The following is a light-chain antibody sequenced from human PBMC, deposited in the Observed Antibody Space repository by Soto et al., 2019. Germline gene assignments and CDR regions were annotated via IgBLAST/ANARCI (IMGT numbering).Light chain of an antibody. CDR2: EVS. V-gene: IGLV2-14*01. J-gene: IGLJ3*02. Sequence: QSALTQPASVSGSPGQSITISCTGTSSVVGAYNFVSWYQHHPGTAPKLMIYEVSNRPSGASNRFSGSKSGNTASLTISGLQTEDEADYYCYSYRGSNAWVFGGGTKLTVL. CDR3: YSYRGSNAWV. CDR1: SSVVGAYNF.